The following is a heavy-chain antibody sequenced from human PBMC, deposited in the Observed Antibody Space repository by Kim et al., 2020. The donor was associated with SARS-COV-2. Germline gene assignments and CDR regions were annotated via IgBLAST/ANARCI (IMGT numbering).Heavy chain of an antibody. CDR2: IDPSDSYT. V-gene: IGHV5-10-1*01. J-gene: IGHJ3*02. CDR1: GYSFTSYW. D-gene: IGHD2-2*01. Sequence: GESLKISCKGSGYSFTSYWISWVRQMPGKGLEWMGRIDPSDSYTNYSPSFQGHVTISADKSISTAYLQWSSLKASDTAMYYCARHETFFCSSTSCYPKVDAFDIWGQGTMVTVSS. CDR3: ARHETFFCSSTSCYPKVDAFDI.